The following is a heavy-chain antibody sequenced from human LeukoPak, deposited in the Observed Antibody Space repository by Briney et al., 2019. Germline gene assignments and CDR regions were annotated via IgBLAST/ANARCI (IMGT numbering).Heavy chain of an antibody. CDR2: IGGSGGRT. CDR3: AKEGGEGSGSYMYNWFDP. D-gene: IGHD3-10*01. V-gene: IGHV3-23*01. J-gene: IGHJ5*02. Sequence: GGSVRLSCAATGFTFRSHAMNWVRQAPGKGLEWVSGIGGSGGRTYYADSVTGRFTISRDNSKNTVYLQMNSLRAEDTAIYYCAKEGGEGSGSYMYNWFDPWGQGTLVTVSS. CDR1: GFTFRSHA.